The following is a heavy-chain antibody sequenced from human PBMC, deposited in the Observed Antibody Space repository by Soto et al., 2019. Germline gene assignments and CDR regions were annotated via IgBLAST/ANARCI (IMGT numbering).Heavy chain of an antibody. V-gene: IGHV6-1*01. J-gene: IGHJ6*02. CDR1: GDSVSGNSAA. D-gene: IGHD1-7*01. CDR3: ASTSNWNYGYYYVMDV. Sequence: SQTLSLTCAISGDSVSGNSAAWNWIRQSPSRGLEWLGRTYYRSKWYNDYAVSVKSRITINPDTSKNQFSLQLNSVTPEDTAVYYCASTSNWNYGYYYVMDVCGQGTTVTVSS. CDR2: TYYRSKWYN.